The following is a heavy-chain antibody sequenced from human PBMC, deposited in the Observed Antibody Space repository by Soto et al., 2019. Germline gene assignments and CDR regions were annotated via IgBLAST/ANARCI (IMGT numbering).Heavy chain of an antibody. D-gene: IGHD4-17*01. J-gene: IGHJ3*02. V-gene: IGHV4-39*01. Sequence: QLQLQESGPGLVKPSETLSLTCTVSGGSISSSSYYWGWMRQPPGKGLEWIGSIYYSGSTYYNPSGKSRVTIYVDPSKHQFSLKLSSVTAADTAVYYCARGVPGPTVTTFAFDIWGQGTMVTVSS. CDR1: GGSISSSSYY. CDR2: IYYSGST. CDR3: ARGVPGPTVTTFAFDI.